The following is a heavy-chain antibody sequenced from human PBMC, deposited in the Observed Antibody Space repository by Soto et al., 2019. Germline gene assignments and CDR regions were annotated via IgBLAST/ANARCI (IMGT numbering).Heavy chain of an antibody. CDR1: GYTFTSYG. Sequence: GASVKVSCKAPGYTFTSYGITWVRQAPGQGLEWMGWISAYNGNTKYAQKFQGRVTITRDTSASTAYMELSSLRSEDTAVYYCASQNDDNYCSSTSCRLDYYYYYGMDVWGQGTTVTVSS. CDR3: ASQNDDNYCSSTSCRLDYYYYYGMDV. J-gene: IGHJ6*02. V-gene: IGHV1-18*01. D-gene: IGHD2-2*01. CDR2: ISAYNGNT.